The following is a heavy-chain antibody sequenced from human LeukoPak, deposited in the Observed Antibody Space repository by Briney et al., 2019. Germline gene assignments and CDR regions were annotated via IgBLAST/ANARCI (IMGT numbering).Heavy chain of an antibody. CDR1: GFTVSSYN. J-gene: IGHJ4*02. D-gene: IGHD1-1*01. V-gene: IGHV3-21*01. CDR3: ARASLTDLSPLDV. Sequence: NPGGSLRLSCAASGFTVSSYNMNWVRQAPGKGLEWVSSISTSSNYIYYADSVKGRFTISRDNAKDSLYLQMNSLRAEDTAVYYCARASLTDLSPLDVWGQGTLVTVSS. CDR2: ISTSSNYI.